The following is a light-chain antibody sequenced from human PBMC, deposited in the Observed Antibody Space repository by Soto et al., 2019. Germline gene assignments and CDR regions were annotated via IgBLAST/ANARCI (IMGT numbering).Light chain of an antibody. CDR3: QQYDNWPWT. Sequence: EIVMTQSPATLSLSLGERATLSCRASQNVKKYLAWYQQKPGQAPRLLMQGASTRATGIPARFSGSGSGAEFTLTITSLQSEDSAVYYCQQYDNWPWTFGEGTKVEIK. V-gene: IGKV3-15*01. J-gene: IGKJ1*01. CDR1: QNVKKY. CDR2: GAS.